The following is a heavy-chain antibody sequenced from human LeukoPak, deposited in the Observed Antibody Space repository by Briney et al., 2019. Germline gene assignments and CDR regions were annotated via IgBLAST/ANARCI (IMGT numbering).Heavy chain of an antibody. Sequence: ASAKVSCKASGYTFTSYGISCVRQAPGQGLEWMVWISAYNGNTNYAQTLQGRVTMTTDTSTSTASMELGSLRTDDTAVYYCASVVGSGWYTDYNYYYYMHVWGKGTTVTVSS. D-gene: IGHD6-19*01. J-gene: IGHJ6*03. V-gene: IGHV1-18*01. CDR3: ASVVGSGWYTDYNYYYYMHV. CDR2: ISAYNGNT. CDR1: GYTFTSYG.